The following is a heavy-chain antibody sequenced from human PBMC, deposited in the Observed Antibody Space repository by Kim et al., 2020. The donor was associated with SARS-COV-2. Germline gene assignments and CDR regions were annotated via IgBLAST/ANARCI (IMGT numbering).Heavy chain of an antibody. CDR2: INPKNGCT. V-gene: IGHV1-2*02. CDR1: GYTFTDYY. CDR3: ARALTGDRVNY. D-gene: IGHD7-27*01. J-gene: IGHJ4*02. Sequence: ASVKVSCEPSGYTFTDYYLHWVRQAPGQGLECMGWINPKNGCTRYAQKFQGRVTMTWDTSINTAYMELSRLKSDDTAIYYCARALTGDRVNYWGQGTLVTVSS.